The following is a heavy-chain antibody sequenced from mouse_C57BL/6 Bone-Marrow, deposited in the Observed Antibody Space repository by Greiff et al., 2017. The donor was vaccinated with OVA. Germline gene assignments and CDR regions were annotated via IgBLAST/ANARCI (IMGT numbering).Heavy chain of an antibody. V-gene: IGHV3-8*01. D-gene: IGHD3-3*01. CDR2: ISYSGST. CDR1: GYSITSDY. Sequence: EVQLQQSGPGLAKPSQTLSLTCSVTGYSITSDYWNWIRQFPGNNLEYMGYISYSGSTYYNPSLKSRISITRDTSKNQYYLQLNSVTTEDTATDYCARSDGDAWYFDVWGTGTTVTVSS. J-gene: IGHJ1*03. CDR3: ARSDGDAWYFDV.